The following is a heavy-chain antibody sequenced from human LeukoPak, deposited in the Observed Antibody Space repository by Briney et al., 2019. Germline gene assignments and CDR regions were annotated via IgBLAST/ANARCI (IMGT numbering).Heavy chain of an antibody. V-gene: IGHV1-24*01. Sequence: ASVKVSCKVSGYTLTELSMHWVRQAPGKGLERRGGFDPEDGETIYAQKFQGRVTMPTDTSTSTAYMELRSLRSDDTAVYYCGRLVSVGGTDFLASQIDFWGQGTLVTVSS. CDR1: GYTLTELS. J-gene: IGHJ4*02. CDR2: FDPEDGET. CDR3: GRLVSVGGTDFLASQIDF. D-gene: IGHD3/OR15-3a*01.